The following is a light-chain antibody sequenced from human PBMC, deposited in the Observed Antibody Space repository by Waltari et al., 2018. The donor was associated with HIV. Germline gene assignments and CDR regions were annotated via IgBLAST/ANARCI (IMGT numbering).Light chain of an antibody. CDR1: SGHSNYA. CDR3: QTWASGVVV. Sequence: QLVLTQSPSASASLGASVKLTCTRSSGHSNYAIAWHRQRPEQGPRYLMKINDDGSHAKGDGCPDRFSGSSSGAERYLPISSLQSEDEADYYCQTWASGVVVFGGGTKLTVL. CDR2: INDDGSH. J-gene: IGLJ2*01. V-gene: IGLV4-69*01.